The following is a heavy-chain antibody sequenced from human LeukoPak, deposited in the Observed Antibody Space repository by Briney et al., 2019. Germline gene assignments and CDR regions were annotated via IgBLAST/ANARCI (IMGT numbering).Heavy chain of an antibody. CDR1: GFTFSSSG. Sequence: GGSLRLSCAASGFTFSSSGISWVRQAPGKGLEWVSGISDSGGSTYYADSVKGRFTISRDNSKNTLYLQMNSLRAEDTAVYYCAKGGAVSSKSITLIRGTRKYYYYMDVWGKGTTVTISS. CDR3: AKGGAVSSKSITLIRGTRKYYYYMDV. J-gene: IGHJ6*03. D-gene: IGHD3-10*01. CDR2: ISDSGGST. V-gene: IGHV3-23*01.